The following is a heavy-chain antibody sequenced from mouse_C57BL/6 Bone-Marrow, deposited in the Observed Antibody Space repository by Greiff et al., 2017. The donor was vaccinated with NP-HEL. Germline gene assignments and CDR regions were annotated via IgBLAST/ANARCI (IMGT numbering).Heavy chain of an antibody. CDR3: ARGGYDFY. Sequence: VQLQQPGAELVRPGSSVKLSCKASGYTFTSYWRHWVKQRPIQGLEWIGNIDPSDSETHYNQKFKDKATLTVDKSSSTAYMQLSSLTSEDTAVYYCARGGYDFYWGQGTTLTVSS. J-gene: IGHJ2*01. V-gene: IGHV1-52*01. CDR2: IDPSDSET. D-gene: IGHD2-2*01. CDR1: GYTFTSYW.